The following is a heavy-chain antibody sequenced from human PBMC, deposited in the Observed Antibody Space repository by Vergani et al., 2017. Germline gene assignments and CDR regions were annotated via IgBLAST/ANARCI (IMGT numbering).Heavy chain of an antibody. J-gene: IGHJ4*02. V-gene: IGHV3-11*01. D-gene: IGHD6-6*01. Sequence: QVQLVESGGGLIKPGGSLRLSCAASGFTFSDYYMSWIRQAPGKGLEWVSYISSSGSTIYYADSVKGRFTISRDNATNSLYLQMNSLRAEDTAVYYCAGVQDRYSSSSRMLDYWGQGTLVTVSS. CDR1: GFTFSDYY. CDR2: ISSSGSTI. CDR3: AGVQDRYSSSSRMLDY.